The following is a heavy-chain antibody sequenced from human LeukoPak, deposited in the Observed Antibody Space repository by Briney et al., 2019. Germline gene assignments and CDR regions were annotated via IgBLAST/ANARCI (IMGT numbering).Heavy chain of an antibody. CDR3: ARAPTWNYGMDV. Sequence: SETMSLTCTVSGGSISNYYWSWIRQPPGKGLEWIGYIYYPGSTNYNPPRKSRDAISVDASKNQFALKLSSVTAADTAVYHCARAPTWNYGMDVWGQGTTVTVSS. D-gene: IGHD2/OR15-2a*01. CDR1: GGSISNYY. J-gene: IGHJ6*02. V-gene: IGHV4-59*01. CDR2: IYYPGST.